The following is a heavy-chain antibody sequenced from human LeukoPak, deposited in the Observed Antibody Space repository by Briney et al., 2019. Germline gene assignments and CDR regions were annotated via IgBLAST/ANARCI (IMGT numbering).Heavy chain of an antibody. D-gene: IGHD6-13*01. Sequence: ASVKVSCKASGYTFTGYYMHWVRQAPGQGLEWMGWINRNSGGTNYAQTFQGRVTMTRDTSISTAYMELSRLRSDDTAVYYCARTGRIAAAGTHYYYYMDVWGKGTTVTVSS. V-gene: IGHV1-2*02. CDR2: INRNSGGT. CDR3: ARTGRIAAAGTHYYYYMDV. J-gene: IGHJ6*03. CDR1: GYTFTGYY.